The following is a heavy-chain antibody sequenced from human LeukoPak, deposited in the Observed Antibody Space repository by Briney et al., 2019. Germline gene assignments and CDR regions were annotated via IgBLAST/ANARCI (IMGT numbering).Heavy chain of an antibody. Sequence: SETLSLTCTVSGGSISSYYWSWLRQPPGKGLGWNGYIYYSGSTNYNPSLKSRVTISVDTSKNQFSLKLSSVTAADTAVYYCARLVADYGDYVGHFDYWGQGTLVTVSS. CDR1: GGSISSYY. CDR2: IYYSGST. V-gene: IGHV4-59*08. D-gene: IGHD4-17*01. CDR3: ARLVADYGDYVGHFDY. J-gene: IGHJ4*02.